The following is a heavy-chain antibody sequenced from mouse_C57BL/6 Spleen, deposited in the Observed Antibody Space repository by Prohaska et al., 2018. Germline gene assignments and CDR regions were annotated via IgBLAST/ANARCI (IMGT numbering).Heavy chain of an antibody. D-gene: IGHD2-5*01. J-gene: IGHJ2*01. CDR3: ASNSKGGYFDY. CDR2: IDPSDSYT. V-gene: IGHV1-50*01. CDR1: GYTFTSYW. Sequence: QVQLQQPGAELVKPGASVKLSCKASGYTFTSYWMQWVKQRPGQGLEWIGEIDPSDSYTNYNQKFKGKATLTVDTSSSTAYMQLSSLTSEDSAVYYCASNSKGGYFDYWGQGTTLTVSS.